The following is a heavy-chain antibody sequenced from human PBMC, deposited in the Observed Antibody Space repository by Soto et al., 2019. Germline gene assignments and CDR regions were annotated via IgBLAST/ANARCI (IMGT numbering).Heavy chain of an antibody. CDR2: VFHTGNT. CDR3: ARKAWVRFDY. D-gene: IGHD7-27*01. J-gene: IGHJ4*02. CDR1: GDSMTRSVW. V-gene: IGHV4-4*02. Sequence: SETLSLTCAVSGDSMTRSVWWTWVRQPPGKGLEWIGEVFHTGNTNYNPSLKSRVTMSVDKSTNEFSLKVTSVTAADTAIYYWARKAWVRFDYWGQGALVTVSS.